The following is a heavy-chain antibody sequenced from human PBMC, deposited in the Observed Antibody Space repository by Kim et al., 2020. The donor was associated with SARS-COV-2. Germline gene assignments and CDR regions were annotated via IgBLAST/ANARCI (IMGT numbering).Heavy chain of an antibody. D-gene: IGHD6-13*01. Sequence: ASVKVSCKVSGYTLTELSMHWVRQAPGKGLEWMGGFDPEDGETIYAQKVQGRVTMTEDTSTDTAYMELSSLRSEDTAVYYCATSAAAGRLYWFDPWGQGTLVPVSS. CDR3: ATSAAAGRLYWFDP. CDR1: GYTLTELS. V-gene: IGHV1-24*01. J-gene: IGHJ5*02. CDR2: FDPEDGET.